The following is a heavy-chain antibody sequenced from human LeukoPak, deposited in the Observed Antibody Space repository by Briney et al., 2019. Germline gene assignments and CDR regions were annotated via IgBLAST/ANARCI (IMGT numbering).Heavy chain of an antibody. D-gene: IGHD3-10*01. CDR3: ARDRELGS. J-gene: IGHJ5*02. CDR1: GGSISSYY. Sequence: SETLSLTCTVSGGSISSYYRSWIRQPPGKGLEWIGYIYYSGSTNYNPSLKSRVTISVDTSKNQFSLKLTSVTAADTAVYYCARDRELGSWGQGILVTVSS. V-gene: IGHV4-59*01. CDR2: IYYSGST.